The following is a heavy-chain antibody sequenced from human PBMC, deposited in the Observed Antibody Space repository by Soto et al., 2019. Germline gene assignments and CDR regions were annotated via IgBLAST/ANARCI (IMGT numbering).Heavy chain of an antibody. V-gene: IGHV3-9*01. CDR3: VEDSGRHSGDGIHL. CDR2: INWNSDKI. Sequence: PGGSLRLSCAASGFTFDNYVMHWVRQTPGKGLEWVAGINWNSDKIGYVDSVKGRFTISRDSATNSLYLQMDRLRVDDTALYYCVEDSGRHSGDGIHLWGQGTMVTVSS. J-gene: IGHJ3*01. CDR1: GFTFDNYV. D-gene: IGHD3-10*01.